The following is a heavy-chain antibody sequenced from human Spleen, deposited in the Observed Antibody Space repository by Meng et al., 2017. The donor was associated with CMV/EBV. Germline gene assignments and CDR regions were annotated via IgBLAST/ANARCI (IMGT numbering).Heavy chain of an antibody. D-gene: IGHD1-26*01. CDR1: GGTFSSYA. CDR2: IIPILGIA. J-gene: IGHJ4*02. V-gene: IGHV1-69*10. CDR3: AREGATTGFDY. Sequence: SVKVSCKASGGTFSSYAISWVRQAPGQGLEWMGGIIPILGIANYAQKFQGRVTITADKSTSTAYMELSSLRSEDTAVYYCAREGATTGFDYWGQGTLVTVSS.